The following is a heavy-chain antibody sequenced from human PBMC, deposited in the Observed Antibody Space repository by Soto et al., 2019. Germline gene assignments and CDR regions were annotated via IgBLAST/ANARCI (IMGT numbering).Heavy chain of an antibody. V-gene: IGHV2-5*01. CDR2: IYWNDDK. CDR3: AHSPGDYSSGWWGWFDP. J-gene: IGHJ5*02. Sequence: SGPTLVNPTQTLTLTCTFSGFSLSTSGVGVGWIRQPPGKALEWLALIYWNDDKRYSPSLKSRLTITKDTSKNQVVLTMTNMDPVDTATYYCAHSPGDYSSGWWGWFDPWGQGTLVTVSS. CDR1: GFSLSTSGVG. D-gene: IGHD6-19*01.